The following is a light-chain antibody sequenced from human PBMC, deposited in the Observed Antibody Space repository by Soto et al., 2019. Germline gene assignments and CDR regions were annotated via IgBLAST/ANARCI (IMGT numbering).Light chain of an antibody. CDR2: DTS. J-gene: IGKJ1*01. Sequence: EIVLTQSPATLSLSPGERATLSCRASQSVGSSLAWYQQKPGQAPRLLIYDTSNRATGIPARFSGSGSGTDFTLTISSLEPEDFAVYYCHQFGDSPQTFGQGTTVEV. CDR1: QSVGSS. CDR3: HQFGDSPQT. V-gene: IGKV3-11*01.